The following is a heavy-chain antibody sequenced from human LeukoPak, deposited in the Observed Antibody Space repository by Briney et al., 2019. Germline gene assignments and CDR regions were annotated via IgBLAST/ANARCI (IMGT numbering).Heavy chain of an antibody. CDR1: GGSISSSSYY. J-gene: IGHJ4*02. D-gene: IGHD3-10*01. Sequence: SETLSLTCTVSGGSISSSSYYWGWIRQPPGKGLEWIGIIYYSGSTYYNPSLKSRVTISVDTSKNQFSLKLSSVTAADTAVYYCARHMVYGSGSYRNFDYWGQGTLVTVSS. V-gene: IGHV4-39*01. CDR2: IYYSGST. CDR3: ARHMVYGSGSYRNFDY.